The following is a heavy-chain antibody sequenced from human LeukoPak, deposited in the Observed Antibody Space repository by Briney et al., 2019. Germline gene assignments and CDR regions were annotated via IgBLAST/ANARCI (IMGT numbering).Heavy chain of an antibody. CDR1: GYSISSGYY. CDR2: IYHSGST. Sequence: PSETLFLTCTVSGYSISSGYYWGWIRQPPGKGLEWIGSIYHSGSTYYTPSLKSRVTISVDTSKNQFSLKLSSVTAADTAVYYCARSSSSTSWSSFDYWGQGTLVTVSS. V-gene: IGHV4-38-2*02. J-gene: IGHJ4*02. CDR3: ARSSSSTSWSSFDY. D-gene: IGHD2-2*01.